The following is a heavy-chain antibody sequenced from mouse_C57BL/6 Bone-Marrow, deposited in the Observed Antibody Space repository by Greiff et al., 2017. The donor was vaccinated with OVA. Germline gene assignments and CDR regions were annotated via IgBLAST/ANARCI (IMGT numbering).Heavy chain of an antibody. V-gene: IGHV5-4*01. CDR1: GFTFSSYA. J-gene: IGHJ3*01. D-gene: IGHD1-1*01. Sequence: EVQLQESGGGLVKPGGSLKLSCAASGFTFSSYAMSWVRQTPEKRLEWVATISDGGSYTYYPDNVKGRFTISRDNAKNNLYLQMSHLKSEDTAMYYCARDDYYGSSRAYWGQGTLVTVSA. CDR2: ISDGGSYT. CDR3: ARDDYYGSSRAY.